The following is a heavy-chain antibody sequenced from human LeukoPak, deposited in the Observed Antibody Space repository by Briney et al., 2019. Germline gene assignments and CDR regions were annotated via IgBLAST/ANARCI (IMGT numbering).Heavy chain of an antibody. CDR2: ISHDGSNK. CDR3: AKGIPGTTGLDY. V-gene: IGHV3-30*18. J-gene: IGHJ4*02. Sequence: GGSLRLSGAASGFTFSNYGMYWVRQAPGKGLEWVAVISHDGSNKHYGGSVKGRFTISRDSSKNTLFLQMNSLRVEDTAVYYCAKGIPGTTGLDYWGQGTLVTVSS. D-gene: IGHD1-20*01. CDR1: GFTFSNYG.